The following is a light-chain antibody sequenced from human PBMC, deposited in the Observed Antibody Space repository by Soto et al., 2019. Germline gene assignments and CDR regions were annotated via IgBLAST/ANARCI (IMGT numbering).Light chain of an antibody. Sequence: QSVLTQPPSASGSPGQSVTISCTGSKSDIGIYYFVSWYQHHPGKAPRLIIYEVVQRPSGVPDRFSGSKSGNTASLTVSGLQAADEADYFCKSYAGSNTYVFGTGTKVTVL. CDR1: KSDIGIYYF. CDR2: EVV. J-gene: IGLJ1*01. CDR3: KSYAGSNTYV. V-gene: IGLV2-8*01.